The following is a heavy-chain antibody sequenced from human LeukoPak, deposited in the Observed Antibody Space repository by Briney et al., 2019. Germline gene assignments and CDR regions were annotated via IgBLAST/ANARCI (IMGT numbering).Heavy chain of an antibody. CDR1: GGSISSSGYY. CDR2: IYHSGST. CDR3: ARDNIPVAGPYYFDY. D-gene: IGHD6-19*01. V-gene: IGHV4-39*07. J-gene: IGHJ4*02. Sequence: SETLSLTCSVSGGSISSSGYYWGWIRQPPGKGLEWIGSIYHSGSTYYNPSLKSRVTISVDTSKNQFSLKLSSVTAADTAVYYCARDNIPVAGPYYFDYWGQGTLVTVSS.